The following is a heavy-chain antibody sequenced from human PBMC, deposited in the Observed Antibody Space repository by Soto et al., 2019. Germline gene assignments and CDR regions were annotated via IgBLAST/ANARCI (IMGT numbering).Heavy chain of an antibody. J-gene: IGHJ4*02. CDR3: ARDLPHGYSYGRML. V-gene: IGHV4-31*02. CDR2: IYYSAST. Sequence: TLSLSCAVSGVSFSSCDYYWIWIAEGQGKGKERIGYIYYSASTYYNQSLTGRVTISVDRSNDQFSLKLSSVTAADTAVDYCARDLPHGYSYGRMLWGQGTLVTVSS. D-gene: IGHD5-18*01. CDR1: GVSFSSCDYY.